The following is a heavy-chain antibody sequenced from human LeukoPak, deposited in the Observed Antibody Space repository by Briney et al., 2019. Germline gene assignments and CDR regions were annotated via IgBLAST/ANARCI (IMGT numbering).Heavy chain of an antibody. CDR1: GGSISSYY. V-gene: IGHV4-59*01. J-gene: IGHJ5*02. CDR2: IYYSGST. D-gene: IGHD3-10*01. CDR3: ARGRGYYGSEPYNWFDP. Sequence: SETLSLTCTVSGGSISSYYWSWIRQPPGKGLEWIGYIYYSGSTNYNPSLKSRVTISVDTSKNQFSLKLSSVTAADTAVYYRARGRGYYGSEPYNWFDPWGQGTLVTVSS.